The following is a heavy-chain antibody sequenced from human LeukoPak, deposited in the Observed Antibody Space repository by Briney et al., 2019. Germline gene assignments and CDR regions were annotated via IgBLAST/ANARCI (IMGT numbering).Heavy chain of an antibody. Sequence: GGSLRLSCAASGFTFSSYAMSWVRQAPGKGLEWVAVISYDESNKYYADSVKGRFTISRDNSKNTLYLQMNSLRAEDTAVYYCAKGPTTHYYYMGVWGEGTTVTISS. CDR2: ISYDESNK. CDR3: AKGPTTHYYYMGV. V-gene: IGHV3-30*04. J-gene: IGHJ6*03. D-gene: IGHD4-11*01. CDR1: GFTFSSYA.